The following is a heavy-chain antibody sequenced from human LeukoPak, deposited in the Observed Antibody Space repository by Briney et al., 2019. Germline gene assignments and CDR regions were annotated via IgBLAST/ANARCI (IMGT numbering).Heavy chain of an antibody. CDR3: ARMRKYYYDSSGYFSP. Sequence: PSQTLSLTCTVSGGSISSGSYYWSWIRQPAGKGLEWIGRIYTSGSTNYNPSLKSRVTISVDTSKNQFSLKLSSVTAADTAVYYCARMRKYYYDSSGYFSPWGQGTLVTVSS. CDR1: GGSISSGSYY. D-gene: IGHD3-22*01. V-gene: IGHV4-61*02. J-gene: IGHJ5*02. CDR2: IYTSGST.